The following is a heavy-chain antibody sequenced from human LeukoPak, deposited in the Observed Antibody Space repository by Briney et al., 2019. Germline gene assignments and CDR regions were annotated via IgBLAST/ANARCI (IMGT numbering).Heavy chain of an antibody. V-gene: IGHV3-48*03. Sequence: SGXXFSSYEMNXVRQAPGXGXEWVSYISSSGSTRYYADSVKGRFTVSRDDAKNSLYLQMNGLRAEDTAVYYCTRNGFSSGLDYWGQGTLVTVSS. CDR3: TRNGFSSGLDY. CDR2: ISSSGSTR. J-gene: IGHJ4*02. D-gene: IGHD6-19*01. CDR1: GXXFSSYE.